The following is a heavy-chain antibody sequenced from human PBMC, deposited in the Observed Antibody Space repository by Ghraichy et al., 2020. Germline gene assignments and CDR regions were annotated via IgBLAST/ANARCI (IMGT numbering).Heavy chain of an antibody. J-gene: IGHJ3*02. D-gene: IGHD6-13*01. CDR1: GGSISSSSYY. CDR2: IYYSGST. V-gene: IGHV4-39*01. CDR3: ARRRSSSWLDAFDI. Sequence: SETLSLTCTVSGGSISSSSYYWGWIRQPPGKGLEWIGSIYYSGSTYYNPSLKSRVTISVDTSKNQFSLKLSSVTAADTAVYYCARRRSSSWLDAFDIWGQGTMVTVSS.